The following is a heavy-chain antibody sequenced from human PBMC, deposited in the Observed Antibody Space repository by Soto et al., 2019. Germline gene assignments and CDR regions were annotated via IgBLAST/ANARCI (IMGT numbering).Heavy chain of an antibody. V-gene: IGHV4-59*08. CDR2: IYYSGNT. CDR1: GGSISSSY. D-gene: IGHD4-17*01. Sequence: SETLSLTCAVAGGSISSSYWSWLRQPPGKGLEWIGYIYYSGNTNYKPSLKSRVTISVDTSKNQFSLKLSSVTAADTAVYYCARQAFYGDYVYFDFWGQGTQVTVSS. CDR3: ARQAFYGDYVYFDF. J-gene: IGHJ4*02.